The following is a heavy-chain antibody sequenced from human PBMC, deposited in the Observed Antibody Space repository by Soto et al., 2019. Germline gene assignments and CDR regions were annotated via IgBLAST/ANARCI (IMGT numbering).Heavy chain of an antibody. CDR3: TTGGGNYYDSSGYYAQIDY. V-gene: IGHV3-15*07. CDR2: IKSKTDGGTT. CDR1: GFTFSNAW. J-gene: IGHJ4*02. D-gene: IGHD3-22*01. Sequence: EVQLVESGGGLVKPGGSLRLSCAASGFTFSNAWMNWVRQAPGKGLEWVGRIKSKTDGGTTDYAAPVKSRFTISRDDSKNTLYLQMNSLKTEDTAVYYCTTGGGNYYDSSGYYAQIDYWGQGTLVTVSS.